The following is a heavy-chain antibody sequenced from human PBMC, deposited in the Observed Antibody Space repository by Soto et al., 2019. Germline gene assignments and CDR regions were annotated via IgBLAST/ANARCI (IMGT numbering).Heavy chain of an antibody. Sequence: ASVKVSCKASGYTFTSYGISWVRQAPGQGLEWMGWISAYNGNTNYAQKLQGRVTMTTDTSTSTAYMELRSLRSDDTAVYYCARAEDYDCWSGYYAFDIWGQGTMVTVSS. CDR1: GYTFTSYG. CDR3: ARAEDYDCWSGYYAFDI. V-gene: IGHV1-18*01. J-gene: IGHJ3*02. D-gene: IGHD3-3*01. CDR2: ISAYNGNT.